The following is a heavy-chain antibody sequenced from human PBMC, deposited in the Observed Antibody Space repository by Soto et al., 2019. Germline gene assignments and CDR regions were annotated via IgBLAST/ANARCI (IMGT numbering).Heavy chain of an antibody. CDR2: IWYDGSNK. Sequence: HPGGSLRLSCVASGFDFRTYGMHWVRQAPGKGLEWVAVIWYDGSNKYYADSVKGRFTISRDNSKNTLYLQMNSLRAEDTAVYYCARDSLYYDSSGYPFDYWGQGTLVTVSS. CDR1: GFDFRTYG. CDR3: ARDSLYYDSSGYPFDY. J-gene: IGHJ4*02. D-gene: IGHD3-22*01. V-gene: IGHV3-33*08.